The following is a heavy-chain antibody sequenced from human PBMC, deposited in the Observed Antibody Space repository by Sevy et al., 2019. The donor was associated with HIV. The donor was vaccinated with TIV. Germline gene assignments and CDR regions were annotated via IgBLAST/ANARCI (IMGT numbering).Heavy chain of an antibody. V-gene: IGHV3-11*01. CDR3: VRNSLKTSAVHLPYYFDF. CDR1: GFTFTDYY. J-gene: IGHJ4*02. D-gene: IGHD3-9*01. Sequence: GGSLRLSCAASGFTFTDYYMSWIRQSPGKGLEGVSYISHSGNTIYYADSVNGRFTISRDNAKNSLFLHMTSLTAEDTAFYYCVRNSLKTSAVHLPYYFDFWGQGTLVTVSS. CDR2: ISHSGNTI.